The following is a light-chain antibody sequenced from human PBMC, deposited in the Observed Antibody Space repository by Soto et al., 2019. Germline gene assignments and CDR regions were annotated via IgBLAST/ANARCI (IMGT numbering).Light chain of an antibody. J-gene: IGKJ2*01. V-gene: IGKV3-11*01. CDR1: QSVSSY. CDR3: QQRSNWPT. Sequence: EIVLTQSPATLSLSPGERATLSCRASQSVSSYLAGYQQKPGQAPRLLIYDASGRATGIPARFSGSGSGTDFTLTISSLEPEDFAVYYCQQRSNWPTFGQGTKLEIK. CDR2: DAS.